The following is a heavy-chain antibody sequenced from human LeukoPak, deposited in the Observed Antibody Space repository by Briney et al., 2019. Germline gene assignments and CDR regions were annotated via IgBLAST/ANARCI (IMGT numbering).Heavy chain of an antibody. D-gene: IGHD3-3*01. J-gene: IGHJ4*02. V-gene: IGHV1-69*05. CDR1: GGTFSSYA. CDR2: IIPIFGTA. Sequence: PGASVTVSCKASGGTFSSYAISWVRQAPGQGLEWMGGIIPIFGTANCAQKFQGRVTITTDESTSTAYMELSSLRSEDTAVYYCARGVVWSGYYTVPSPGGYWGQGTLVTVSS. CDR3: ARGVVWSGYYTVPSPGGY.